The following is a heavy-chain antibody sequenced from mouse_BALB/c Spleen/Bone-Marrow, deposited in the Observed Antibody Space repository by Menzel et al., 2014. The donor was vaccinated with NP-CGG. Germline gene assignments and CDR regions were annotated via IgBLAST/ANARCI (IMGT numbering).Heavy chain of an antibody. Sequence: DVKLVESGGGLVKPGGSLKLSCSASGFTFSSSIMSWVRQTPEKRLEWVATISTGGTCTYYPDSVKGRFTISRDNAKNTLYLQMSSLKSEDTAMYYCSRGYGNCFDYWGQGTTLTVSS. CDR3: SRGYGNCFDY. CDR2: ISTGGTCT. D-gene: IGHD2-10*02. J-gene: IGHJ2*01. V-gene: IGHV5-6-4*01. CDR1: GFTFSSSI.